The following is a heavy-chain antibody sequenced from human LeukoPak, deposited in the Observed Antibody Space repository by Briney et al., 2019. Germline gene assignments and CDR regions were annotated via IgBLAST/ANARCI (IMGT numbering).Heavy chain of an antibody. J-gene: IGHJ5*02. CDR1: GYSISSGYY. CDR3: AREIRITMVRGVNKFDP. V-gene: IGHV4-4*07. D-gene: IGHD3-10*01. Sequence: SETLSLTCGVSGYSISSGYYWGWIRQPAGKGLEWIGRIYTSGSTNYNPSLKSRVTMSVDTSKNQFSLKLSSVTAADTAVYYCAREIRITMVRGVNKFDPWGRGTLVTVSS. CDR2: IYTSGST.